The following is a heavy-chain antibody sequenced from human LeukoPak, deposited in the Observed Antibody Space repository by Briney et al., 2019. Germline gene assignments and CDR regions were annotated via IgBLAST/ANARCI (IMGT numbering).Heavy chain of an antibody. V-gene: IGHV1-8*02. Sequence: ASVKVSCKASGYTFTNYGISWVRQAPGQGLEWMGWMNPNSGNTGYAQKFQGRVTMTRNTSISTAYMELSSLRSEDTAVYYCARGSRGGDNWFDPWGQGTLVTVSS. CDR2: MNPNSGNT. J-gene: IGHJ5*02. CDR1: GYTFTNYG. CDR3: ARGSRGGDNWFDP. D-gene: IGHD3-10*01.